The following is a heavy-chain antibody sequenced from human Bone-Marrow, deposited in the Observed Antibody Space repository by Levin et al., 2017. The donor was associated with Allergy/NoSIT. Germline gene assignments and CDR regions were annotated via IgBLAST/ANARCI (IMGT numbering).Heavy chain of an antibody. Sequence: GESLKISCAASGFTFSSYSMNWVRQAPGKGLEWVSYISSSSSTIYYADSVKGRFTISRDNAKNSLYLQMNSLRAEDTAVYYCARVGYSYGYFLDYWGQGTLVTVSS. V-gene: IGHV3-48*01. J-gene: IGHJ4*02. CDR3: ARVGYSYGYFLDY. CDR2: ISSSSSTI. D-gene: IGHD5-18*01. CDR1: GFTFSSYS.